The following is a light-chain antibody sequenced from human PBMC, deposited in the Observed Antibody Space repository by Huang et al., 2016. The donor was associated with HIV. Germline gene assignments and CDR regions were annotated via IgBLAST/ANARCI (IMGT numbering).Light chain of an antibody. J-gene: IGKJ4*01. V-gene: IGKV3-11*01. CDR1: QSVGSY. CDR3: QQRSSGVS. CDR2: DVS. Sequence: VLTQSPATLSWYPGERVTLSCRASQSVGSYIAWYQQRPGQSPRLLIDDVSNRATGTPVRFSGSGSGTDFTLTISSLESEDFAVYYCQQRSSGVSFGGGTKVQVK.